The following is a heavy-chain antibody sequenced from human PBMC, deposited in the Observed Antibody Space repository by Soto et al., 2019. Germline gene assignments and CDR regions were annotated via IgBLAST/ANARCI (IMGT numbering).Heavy chain of an antibody. D-gene: IGHD2-15*01. Sequence: GGSLRLSCAASGFTFSSYAMSWVRQAPGKGLEWVSAISGSGGSTYYADSVKGRFTISRDNAKNTLYLQMNSLRAEDTAVYYCAREYCSGGSCYGLFYFDYWGQGTLVTVSS. CDR3: AREYCSGGSCYGLFYFDY. J-gene: IGHJ4*02. CDR2: ISGSGGST. CDR1: GFTFSSYA. V-gene: IGHV3-23*01.